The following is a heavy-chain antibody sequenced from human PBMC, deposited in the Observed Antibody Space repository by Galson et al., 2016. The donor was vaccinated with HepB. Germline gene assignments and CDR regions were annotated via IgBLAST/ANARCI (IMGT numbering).Heavy chain of an antibody. Sequence: SVKVSCKASGGTFSSYGISWVRQAPGQGLEWMGGLIPMFGTTNYAQKFQQRVKITADKFTSTAYMKLGSLRSEDTAVYYCERGEVTWSGYYIRGMDVWGQGTTVTVSS. CDR3: ERGEVTWSGYYIRGMDV. CDR2: LIPMFGTT. J-gene: IGHJ6*02. CDR1: GGTFSSYG. V-gene: IGHV1-69*06. D-gene: IGHD3-3*01.